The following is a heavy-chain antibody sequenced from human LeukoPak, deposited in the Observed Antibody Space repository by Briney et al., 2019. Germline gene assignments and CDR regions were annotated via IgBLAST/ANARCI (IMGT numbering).Heavy chain of an antibody. CDR1: GYSFTSYL. J-gene: IGHJ4*02. CDR2: IYPCWSDN. CDR3: ARQGSTGYSYGPGIHY. V-gene: IGHV5-51*01. Sequence: GESLKISCKGSGYSFTSYLIGRVRQMPGKGLEWMGIIYPCWSDNRYRPSFQGQVTISADESISTAYLQWSSLKASDTAMYYCARQGSTGYSYGPGIHYWGQGTLVTVSS. D-gene: IGHD5-18*01.